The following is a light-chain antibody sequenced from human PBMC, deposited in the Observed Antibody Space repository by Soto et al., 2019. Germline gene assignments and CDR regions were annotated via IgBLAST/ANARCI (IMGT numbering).Light chain of an antibody. CDR3: QQRSNLLT. Sequence: EIVLTQSPATLSLSPGERATLSCRASQSITTYLAWFQHRSGQAPRLLIYDASNRATGIPARFSGSGSGTDFTLTIIILEPEDFAVYYCQQRSNLLTFGGGTKVEIK. CDR1: QSITTY. CDR2: DAS. V-gene: IGKV3-11*01. J-gene: IGKJ4*01.